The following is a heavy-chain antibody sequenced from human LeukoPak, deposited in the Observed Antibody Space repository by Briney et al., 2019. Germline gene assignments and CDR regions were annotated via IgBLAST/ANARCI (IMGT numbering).Heavy chain of an antibody. V-gene: IGHV3-21*01. D-gene: IGHD2-2*01. CDR2: ISSSSSYI. CDR1: GFTFSSYS. Sequence: GGSLRLSCAASGFTFSSYSMNWVRQAPGKGLEWVSSISSSSSYIYYADPVKGRFTISRDNAKNSLYLQMNSLRAEDTAVYYCARGGTSCCYFDYWGQGTLVTVSS. CDR3: ARGGTSCCYFDY. J-gene: IGHJ4*02.